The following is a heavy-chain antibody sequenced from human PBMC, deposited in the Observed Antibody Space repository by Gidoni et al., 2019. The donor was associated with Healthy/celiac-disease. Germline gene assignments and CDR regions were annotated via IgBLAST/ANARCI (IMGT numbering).Heavy chain of an antibody. CDR2: ISYDGSNK. CDR1: GVTFSSYG. CDR3: ANGKSWWELGGFGVPYHQVRGMDV. V-gene: IGHV3-30*18. D-gene: IGHD3-3*01. J-gene: IGHJ6*02. Sequence: QVQLVESGGGVVQPGRSLRLSCAASGVTFSSYGMHWVRQAPGKGMELVAVISYDGSNKCYADSGKGRFTISRDKSKNTLDVQMNSLRAEDTAVYYCANGKSWWELGGFGVPYHQVRGMDVWGQGTTVTVAS.